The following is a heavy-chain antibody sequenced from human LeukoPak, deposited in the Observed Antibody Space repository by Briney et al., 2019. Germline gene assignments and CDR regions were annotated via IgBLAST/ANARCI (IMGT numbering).Heavy chain of an antibody. Sequence: KASEALSLTCTVSGGSISSGDYYWSWIRQPPGKGLEWIGYIYYSGSTYYNPSLKSRVTISVDTSKNQFSLKLSSVTAADTAVYYCHYRGGSSGYDAFDIWGQGTMVTVSS. J-gene: IGHJ3*02. D-gene: IGHD3-22*01. V-gene: IGHV4-30-4*01. CDR3: HYRGGSSGYDAFDI. CDR2: IYYSGST. CDR1: GGSISSGDYY.